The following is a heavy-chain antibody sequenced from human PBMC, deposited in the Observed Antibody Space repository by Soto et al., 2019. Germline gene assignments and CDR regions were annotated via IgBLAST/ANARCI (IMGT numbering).Heavy chain of an antibody. Sequence: QVQLVESGGGLVKPGGSLRLSCAASGFTFSDYYMSWIRQAPGKGLGWVSYVGRSGTYTNYADSVKGRFTICRDNAKNSLYLQMNSLRAEDTAVYYCATYYYDSSGYYYFAYWGQGTLVTVSS. D-gene: IGHD3-22*01. J-gene: IGHJ4*02. CDR1: GFTFSDYY. CDR3: ATYYYDSSGYYYFAY. CDR2: VGRSGTYT. V-gene: IGHV3-11*06.